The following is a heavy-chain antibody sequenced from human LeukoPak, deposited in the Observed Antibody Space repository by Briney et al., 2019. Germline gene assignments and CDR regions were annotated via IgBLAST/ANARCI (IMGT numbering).Heavy chain of an antibody. V-gene: IGHV4-59*01. CDR2: IYYSGST. Sequence: SETLSLTCTVSGGSISSYYWSWIRQPPGKGLEWIGYIYYSGSTNYNPSLKSRVTISVDTSKNQFSLKLSSVTAADTAVYYCARGQWLGWFDYWGQGTLVTVSS. J-gene: IGHJ4*02. CDR1: GGSISSYY. CDR3: ARGQWLGWFDY. D-gene: IGHD6-19*01.